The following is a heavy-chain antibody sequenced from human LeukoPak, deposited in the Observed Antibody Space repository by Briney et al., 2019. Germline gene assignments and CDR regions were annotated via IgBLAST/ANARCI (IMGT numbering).Heavy chain of an antibody. CDR2: TFYRSNWYD. V-gene: IGHV6-1*01. D-gene: IGHD6-19*01. J-gene: IGHJ3*02. CDR3: AREVAGTWAFDI. Sequence: SQTLSLSCAISGDSVSSNTPPWNWITHSPSRALEWLGRTFYRSNWYDDYAASVKSRITINPDTSKNQFSLHLKSVTPEDTAVYYCAREVAGTWAFDIWGQGTRVTVSS. CDR1: GDSVSSNTPP.